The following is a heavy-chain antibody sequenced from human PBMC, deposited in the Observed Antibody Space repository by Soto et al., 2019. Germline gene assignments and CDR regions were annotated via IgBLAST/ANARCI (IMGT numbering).Heavy chain of an antibody. CDR2: IYYGGST. Sequence: SETLSLTCTVSGGSISSYYWSWIRQSPEKGLEWIGYIYYGGSTNYNPSLDSRVTISVDTSKNQFSLKLTSVTAADTAVYYCARTGYFYGMDVWGQGTTVTVSS. CDR3: ARTGYFYGMDV. J-gene: IGHJ6*02. V-gene: IGHV4-59*01. CDR1: GGSISSYY. D-gene: IGHD3-22*01.